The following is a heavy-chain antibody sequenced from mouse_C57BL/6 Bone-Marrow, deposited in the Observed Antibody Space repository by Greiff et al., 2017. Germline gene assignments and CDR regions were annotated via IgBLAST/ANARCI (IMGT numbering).Heavy chain of an antibody. CDR3: AMGLFYCYGSSSHDYYAMDY. CDR1: GFSLTSYG. V-gene: IGHV2-6*03. Sequence: QVQLQQSGPGLVAPSQSLSITCTVSGFSLTSYGVHWVRQPPGKGLEWLVVIWSDGSTTYNSALKSRLSISKDNSKSQVFLKMNSLQTDDTAMYYCAMGLFYCYGSSSHDYYAMDYWGQGTSVTVSS. CDR2: IWSDGST. D-gene: IGHD1-1*01. J-gene: IGHJ4*01.